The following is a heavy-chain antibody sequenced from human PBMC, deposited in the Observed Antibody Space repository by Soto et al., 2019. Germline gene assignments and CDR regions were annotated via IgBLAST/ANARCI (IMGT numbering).Heavy chain of an antibody. J-gene: IGHJ4*02. CDR3: VREYSNSPAAFDF. CDR1: GGSVNSDSYY. D-gene: IGHD6-6*01. Sequence: QVQLQESGPGLVKPSETLSLTCTVSGGSVNSDSYYWSWIRQPPGKGLEWIGYIYYSGSTSYNPSLKSRVTISADTSRNQFSLKLSSVTAADTAVFYCVREYSNSPAAFDFWGQGTLVTVSS. V-gene: IGHV4-61*01. CDR2: IYYSGST.